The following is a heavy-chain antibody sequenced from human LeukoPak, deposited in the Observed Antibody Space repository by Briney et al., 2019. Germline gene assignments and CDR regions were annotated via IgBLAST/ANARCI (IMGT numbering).Heavy chain of an antibody. J-gene: IGHJ4*02. V-gene: IGHV5-51*01. CDR1: GYSYTTYW. Sequence: GESLKISCKDSGYSYTTYWIGWVRQMPGKGLEWIGIINPGDSDTKYSPSLHGQVTMSADKSISTAYLQWSSLEASDTAMYYCARLPYYDILTGYSYFVYWGQGTLVTVSS. CDR2: INPGDSDT. D-gene: IGHD3-9*01. CDR3: ARLPYYDILTGYSYFVY.